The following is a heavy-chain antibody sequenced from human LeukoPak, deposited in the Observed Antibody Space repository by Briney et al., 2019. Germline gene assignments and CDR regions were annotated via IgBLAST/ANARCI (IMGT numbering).Heavy chain of an antibody. CDR2: IRYDGGKK. D-gene: IGHD2-15*01. V-gene: IGHV3-30*02. J-gene: IGHJ4*02. CDR1: GFTFSSYG. CDR3: AKTGSWGSSNYYFDY. Sequence: GGSLRLSCAASGFTFSSYGMHWVRQAPGKGLEWVAFIRYDGGKKYYADSVKGRFTTSRDNSKNTLYLQMNSLRAEDTALYYCAKTGSWGSSNYYFDYWGQGTLVTVSS.